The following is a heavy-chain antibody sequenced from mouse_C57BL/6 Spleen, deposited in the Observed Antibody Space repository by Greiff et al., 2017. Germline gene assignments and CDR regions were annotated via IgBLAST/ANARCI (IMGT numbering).Heavy chain of an antibody. CDR1: GYSFTGYY. CDR2: INPSTGGT. V-gene: IGHV1-43*01. D-gene: IGHD1-1*01. CDR3: AMREDYYGSSYGFAY. Sequence: VQLKQSGPELVTPGASVKISCKASGYSFTGYYMHWVKPSSEKSLEWIGEINPSTGGTSYNQKFKGKATLTVDKSSSTAYMQLKSLTSEDSAVYYCAMREDYYGSSYGFAYWGQGTLVTVSA. J-gene: IGHJ3*01.